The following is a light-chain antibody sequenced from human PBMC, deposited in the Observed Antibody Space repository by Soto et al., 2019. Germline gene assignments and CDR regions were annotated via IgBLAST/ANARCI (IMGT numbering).Light chain of an antibody. CDR3: QHYCNSQWT. Sequence: EIVLTQSPGTLSLSPGERASLSCRASQTVCNNYLAWYQQRPGQAPRLLISGASTRATGITDRISGSGSGTDFTLTIIRLEPEDFAVYYCQHYCNSQWTFGQGTKVEIK. V-gene: IGKV3-20*01. CDR1: QTVCNNY. J-gene: IGKJ1*01. CDR2: GAS.